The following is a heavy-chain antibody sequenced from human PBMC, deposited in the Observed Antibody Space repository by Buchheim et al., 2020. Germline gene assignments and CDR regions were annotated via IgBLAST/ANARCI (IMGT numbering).Heavy chain of an antibody. Sequence: EVQLVESGGGLVQPGGSLRLSCAASGFTFSSYWMSWVRQAPGKGLEWVANIKQDGSEKYYVDSVKGRFTISRDNAKNSLYLQMNSLRAEDTAVYFCARLIVVVVADTHAVSWFDPWGKGTL. J-gene: IGHJ5*02. V-gene: IGHV3-7*01. CDR1: GFTFSSYW. CDR3: ARLIVVVVADTHAVSWFDP. CDR2: IKQDGSEK. D-gene: IGHD2-15*01.